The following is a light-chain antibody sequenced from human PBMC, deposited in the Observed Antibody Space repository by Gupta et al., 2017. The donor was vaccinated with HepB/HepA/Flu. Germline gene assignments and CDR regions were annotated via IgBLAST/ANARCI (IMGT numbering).Light chain of an antibody. V-gene: IGKV1-5*03. CDR2: RAS. J-gene: IGKJ1*01. CDR1: QSIGNN. Sequence: DIQMTQSPSTLSASVGDRVTITCRASQSIGNNLAWYQQKPVKAPNVMIYRASTLESGVPLRFSGSESGKEFTLTSSRRQDDAFANYYCQQDYSFRPFGQGTKVEIK. CDR3: QQDYSFRP.